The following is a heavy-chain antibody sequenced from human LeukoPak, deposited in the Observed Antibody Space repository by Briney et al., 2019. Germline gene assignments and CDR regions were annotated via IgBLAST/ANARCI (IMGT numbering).Heavy chain of an antibody. CDR2: INPSGGST. Sequence: GASVKVSCKASGYTFTSYYMHWVRQAPGQGLEWMGIINPSGGSTSYTQKFQGRVTMTRDASTTTVYMELSSLRSQDTAVYYCARHKEVGDYYYFDYWGQGTLVTVSS. CDR1: GYTFTSYY. J-gene: IGHJ4*02. V-gene: IGHV1-46*01. D-gene: IGHD2/OR15-2a*01. CDR3: ARHKEVGDYYYFDY.